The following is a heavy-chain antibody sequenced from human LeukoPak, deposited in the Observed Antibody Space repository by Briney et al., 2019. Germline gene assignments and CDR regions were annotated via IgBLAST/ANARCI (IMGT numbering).Heavy chain of an antibody. J-gene: IGHJ4*02. V-gene: IGHV1-69*13. D-gene: IGHD7-27*01. Sequence: SVKVSRKASGYTFTSYGISWVRQAPGQGLEWMGGIIPIFGTANYAQKFQGRVTITADESTSTAYMELSSLRSEDTAVYYCARVVNWEHYWGQGTLVTVSS. CDR3: ARVVNWEHY. CDR1: GYTFTSYG. CDR2: IIPIFGTA.